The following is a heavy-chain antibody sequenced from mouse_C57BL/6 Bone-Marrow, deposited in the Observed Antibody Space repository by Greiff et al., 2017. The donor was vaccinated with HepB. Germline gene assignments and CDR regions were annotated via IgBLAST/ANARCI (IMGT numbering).Heavy chain of an antibody. V-gene: IGHV5-16*01. CDR1: GFTFSDYY. D-gene: IGHD2-1*01. CDR2: INYDGSST. CDR3: ARGDYGNYPYYFDY. Sequence: EVKLVESEGGLVQPGSSMKLSCTASGFTFSDYYMAWVRQVPEKGLEWVANINYDGSSTYYLDSLKSRFIISRDNAKNILYLQMSSLKSEDTATYYCARGDYGNYPYYFDYWGQGTTLTVSS. J-gene: IGHJ2*01.